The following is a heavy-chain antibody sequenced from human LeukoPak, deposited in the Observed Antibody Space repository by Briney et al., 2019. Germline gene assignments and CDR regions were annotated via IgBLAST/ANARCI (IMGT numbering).Heavy chain of an antibody. V-gene: IGHV4-4*07. J-gene: IGHJ4*02. Sequence: PSETLSLTCTVSGGSLSSYYWSWIRQPAGKGLEWIGCIYTSGSTNYNPSLKSRVTMSVDTSKNQFSLKLSSVTAADTAVYYCARDHGPTTVVTWGFDYWGQGTLVTVSS. CDR3: ARDHGPTTVVTWGFDY. D-gene: IGHD4-23*01. CDR1: GGSLSSYY. CDR2: IYTSGST.